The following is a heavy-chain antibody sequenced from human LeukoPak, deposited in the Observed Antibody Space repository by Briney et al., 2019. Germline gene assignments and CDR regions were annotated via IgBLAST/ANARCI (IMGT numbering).Heavy chain of an antibody. V-gene: IGHV4-59*01. J-gene: IGHJ4*02. D-gene: IGHD6-13*01. CDR2: IYYSGST. CDR1: GGSISSYY. Sequence: SETLSLTCTVSGGSISSYYWSWIRQPPGKGLEWIGYIYYSGSTNYNPSLKSRVTISVDTSKNQFSLKLSSVTAADTAVYYCARGAKRGTAAGKPPPPSPPDYWGQGTLVTVSS. CDR3: ARGAKRGTAAGKPPPPSPPDY.